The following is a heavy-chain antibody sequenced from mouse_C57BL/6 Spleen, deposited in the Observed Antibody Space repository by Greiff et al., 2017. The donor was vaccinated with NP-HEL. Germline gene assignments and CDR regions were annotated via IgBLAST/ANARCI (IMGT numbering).Heavy chain of an antibody. CDR1: GYTFTDYE. Sequence: VKLVESGAELVRPGASVTLSCKASGYTFTDYEMHWVKQTPVHGLEWIGAIDPETGGTAYNQKFKGKAILTADKSSSTAYMELRSLTSEDSAVYYCTRSHDGYSWYFDVWGTGTTVTVSS. CDR3: TRSHDGYSWYFDV. V-gene: IGHV1-15*01. D-gene: IGHD2-3*01. J-gene: IGHJ1*03. CDR2: IDPETGGT.